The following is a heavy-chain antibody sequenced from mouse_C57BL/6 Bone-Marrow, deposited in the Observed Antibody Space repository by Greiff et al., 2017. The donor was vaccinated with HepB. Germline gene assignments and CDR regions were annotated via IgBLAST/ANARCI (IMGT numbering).Heavy chain of an antibody. V-gene: IGHV1-81*01. CDR2: IYPRSGNT. CDR3: ARASTVVNPGFAY. D-gene: IGHD1-1*01. Sequence: VQLQESGAELARPGASVKLSCKASGYTFTSYGISWVKQRTGQGLEWIGEIYPRSGNTYYNEKFKGKATLTADKSSSTAYMELRSLTSEDSAVYYCARASTVVNPGFAYWGQGTLVTVSA. CDR1: GYTFTSYG. J-gene: IGHJ3*01.